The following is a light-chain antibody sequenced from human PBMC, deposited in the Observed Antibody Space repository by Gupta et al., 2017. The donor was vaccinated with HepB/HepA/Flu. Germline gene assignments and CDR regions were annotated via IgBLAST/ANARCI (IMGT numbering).Light chain of an antibody. CDR3: QENYTLRT. Sequence: DIQMTQSPSSLSASVGDRVTITCQASQDIGNYLNWYQQKPGQAPKLLIYDASNLETGVTSSFSGSGYETDFTFTSRGRQDDDFAKYYLQENYTLRTFGGGTKVEFK. CDR1: QDIGNY. V-gene: IGKV1-33*01. CDR2: DAS. J-gene: IGKJ4*01.